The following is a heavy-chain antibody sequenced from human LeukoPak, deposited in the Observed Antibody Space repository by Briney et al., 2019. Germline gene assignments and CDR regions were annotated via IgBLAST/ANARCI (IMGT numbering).Heavy chain of an antibody. CDR2: ISYDGSNK. CDR3: ARVVGHLTGYYYYYYYMDV. D-gene: IGHD3-9*01. J-gene: IGHJ6*03. V-gene: IGHV3-30*04. Sequence: PGGSLRLSCAASGFTFSSYAMHWVRQAPGKGLEWVAVISYDGSNKYYADSVKGRFTISRDNSKNSLYLQMNSLKTEDTAVYYCARVVGHLTGYYYYYYYMDVWGKGTTVTISS. CDR1: GFTFSSYA.